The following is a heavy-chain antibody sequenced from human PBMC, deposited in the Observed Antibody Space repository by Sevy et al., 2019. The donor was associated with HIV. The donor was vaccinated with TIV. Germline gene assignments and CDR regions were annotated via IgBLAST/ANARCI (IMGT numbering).Heavy chain of an antibody. Sequence: LSETLSLTCSVSGGSISSYFWTWVRQSPGKGLEWIGNIYFTGNTAYSPSLKSRVTLSLDTSKSQFSLTLKSVTAADTAIYFCARDSTTRPRVLDYWGQGTLVTVSS. CDR2: IYFTGNT. J-gene: IGHJ4*02. V-gene: IGHV4-59*01. CDR3: ARDSTTRPRVLDY. CDR1: GGSISSYF. D-gene: IGHD1-1*01.